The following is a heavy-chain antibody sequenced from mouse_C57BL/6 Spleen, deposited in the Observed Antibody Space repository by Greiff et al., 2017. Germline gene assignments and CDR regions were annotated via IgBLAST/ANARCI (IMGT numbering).Heavy chain of an antibody. D-gene: IGHD2-12*01. V-gene: IGHV7-1*01. CDR3: ARDALPYWYFDV. Sequence: EVQVVESGGGLVQSGRSLRLSCATSGFTFSDFYMEWVRQAPGKGLEWIAASRNKANDYTTEYSASVKGRFIVSRDTSQSILYLQMYALRAEDTAIYYCARDALPYWYFDVWGTGTTVTVSS. CDR1: GFTFSDFY. CDR2: SRNKANDYTT. J-gene: IGHJ1*03.